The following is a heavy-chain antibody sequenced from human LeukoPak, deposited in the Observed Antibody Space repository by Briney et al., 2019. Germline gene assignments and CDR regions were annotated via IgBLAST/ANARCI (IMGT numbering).Heavy chain of an antibody. Sequence: GGSLRLSCAASGFPFSSYAMHWVRQAPGKGLEWVAVISYDGSNKYYADSVKGRFTISRDNSKNTLYLQMNSLRAEDTAVYYCARIFTVTTSGDDYWGQGTLVTVSS. CDR3: ARIFTVTTSGDDY. D-gene: IGHD4-17*01. J-gene: IGHJ4*02. V-gene: IGHV3-30*04. CDR1: GFPFSSYA. CDR2: ISYDGSNK.